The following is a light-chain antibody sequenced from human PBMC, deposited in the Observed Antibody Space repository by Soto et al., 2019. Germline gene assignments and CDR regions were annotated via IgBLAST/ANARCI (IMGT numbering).Light chain of an antibody. V-gene: IGKV2-28*01. CDR3: MQALQTPLT. CDR1: QSLLHSNGYNY. J-gene: IGKJ3*01. CDR2: LGS. Sequence: DILITPSPLSLPVTPGEPASISCRCSQSLLHSNGYNYLDWYLQKPGQSPQLLIYLGSNRASGVPDRFSGSGSGTDFTLKISRVEAGDVGIYYCMQALQTPLTFGPGTKVDIX.